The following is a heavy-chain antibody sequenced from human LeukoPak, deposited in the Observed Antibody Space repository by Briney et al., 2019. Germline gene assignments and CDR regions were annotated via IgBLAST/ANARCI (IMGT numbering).Heavy chain of an antibody. Sequence: GGSPGLSCAAPGFTFRAYAMSWVPQVPGKGRGWVSAISGSGGSTYYADSVKGRFTISRDTSKNTLYLQMNSLRAEDTAVYYCETYYYDSSGPPWGWGQGTMVTVSS. V-gene: IGHV3-23*01. CDR3: ETYYYDSSGPPWG. CDR2: ISGSGGST. D-gene: IGHD3-22*01. CDR1: GFTFRAYA. J-gene: IGHJ3*01.